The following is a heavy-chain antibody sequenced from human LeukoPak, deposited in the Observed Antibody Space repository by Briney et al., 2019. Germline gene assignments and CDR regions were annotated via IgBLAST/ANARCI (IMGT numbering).Heavy chain of an antibody. D-gene: IGHD6-19*01. CDR3: AMPGIAVAGTAFDY. CDR1: GFNFSSYA. J-gene: IGHJ4*02. CDR2: ISYDGSNK. V-gene: IGHV3-30-3*01. Sequence: GRSLRLSCAAAGFNFSSYAMHWLRQAPGKGLEWVAVISYDGSNKYYADSVKGRFTISRDNSKNTLYLQMNSLRAEDTAVYYCAMPGIAVAGTAFDYWGQGTLVTVSS.